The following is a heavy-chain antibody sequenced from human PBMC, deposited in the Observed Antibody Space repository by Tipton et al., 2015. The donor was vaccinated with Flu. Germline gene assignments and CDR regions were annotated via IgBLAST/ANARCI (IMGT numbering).Heavy chain of an antibody. D-gene: IGHD5-12*01. CDR3: ARAYSGYDEYFDY. CDR1: GFTFSSYW. J-gene: IGHJ4*02. CDR2: IKQDGSEK. Sequence: SLRLSCAASGFTFSSYWMSWVRQAPGKGLEWVANIKQDGSEKYYVDSVKGRFTISRDNAKNSLYLQMNSLRAEDTAVYYCARAYSGYDEYFDYWGQGTLVTVSS. V-gene: IGHV3-7*03.